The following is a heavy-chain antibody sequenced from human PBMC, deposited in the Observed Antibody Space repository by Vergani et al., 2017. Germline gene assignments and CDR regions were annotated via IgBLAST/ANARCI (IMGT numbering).Heavy chain of an antibody. Sequence: QVQLQESGPGLVKPSETLSLTCTVSGGSISSYYWSWIRQPPGKGLEWIGYIYYSGSTNYNPSLKSRVTISVDTSKNQFSLKLSSVTAADTAVYYCARSESFYGMDVWGQGTTVTVSS. D-gene: IGHD3-10*01. CDR3: ARSESFYGMDV. CDR2: IYYSGST. J-gene: IGHJ6*02. V-gene: IGHV4-59*01. CDR1: GGSISSYY.